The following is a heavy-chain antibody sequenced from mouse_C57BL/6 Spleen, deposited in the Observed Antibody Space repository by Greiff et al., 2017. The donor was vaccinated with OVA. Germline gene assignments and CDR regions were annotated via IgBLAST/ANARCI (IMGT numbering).Heavy chain of an antibody. Sequence: VKLMESGAELVKPGASVKISCKASGYAFSSYWMNWVTQRPGKGLEWIGQIYPGDGDPNYNGKFKGKATLTADKSSSTAYMQLSSLTSEDSAVYFCASDYEMDYWGQGTSVTVSS. V-gene: IGHV1-80*01. CDR3: ASDYEMDY. J-gene: IGHJ4*01. CDR2: IYPGDGDP. CDR1: GYAFSSYW.